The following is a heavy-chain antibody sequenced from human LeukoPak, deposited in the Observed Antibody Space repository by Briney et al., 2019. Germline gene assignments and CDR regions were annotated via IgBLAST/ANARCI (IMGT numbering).Heavy chain of an antibody. Sequence: GGSLRLSCAASGFTFEDYGMSWVRQAPGKGLGWVPGINWNGGSTGYADSVKGRFTISRNNAKNSLYQQMNSLRAEDTALYYCARGEYSSGWYRVNDAFDIWGQGTMVTVSS. CDR1: GFTFEDYG. V-gene: IGHV3-20*04. CDR2: INWNGGST. J-gene: IGHJ3*02. CDR3: ARGEYSSGWYRVNDAFDI. D-gene: IGHD6-19*01.